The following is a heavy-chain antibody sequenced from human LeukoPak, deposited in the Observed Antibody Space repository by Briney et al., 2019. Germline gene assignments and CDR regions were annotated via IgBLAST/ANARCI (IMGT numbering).Heavy chain of an antibody. V-gene: IGHV1-2*02. CDR1: GYSFTGYY. CDR2: ITPNSGDT. CDR3: ARDQGGMSAFDI. D-gene: IGHD6-25*01. J-gene: IGHJ3*02. Sequence: ASVKVSCKASGYSFTGYYKHWVRQAPGQGLEWMGWITPNSGDTNYAQKFQGRVTLTRDTSINTAYMELSRLTSDDTAVYFCARDQGGMSAFDIWGQGTKVTVSS.